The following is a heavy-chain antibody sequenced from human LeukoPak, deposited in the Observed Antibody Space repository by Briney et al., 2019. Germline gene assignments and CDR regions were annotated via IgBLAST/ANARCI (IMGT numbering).Heavy chain of an antibody. CDR2: INPNSGGT. D-gene: IGHD2-2*01. Sequence: ASVKVSCKASGYTFTGYYMHWVRQAPGQGLEWMGWINPNSGGTNYAQKFQGRVTMTRDTSISTAYMELSRLRSDDTAVYHCARDVAAMQYCSSTSCSTNYYYYGMDVWGQGTTVTVSS. V-gene: IGHV1-2*02. CDR3: ARDVAAMQYCSSTSCSTNYYYYGMDV. J-gene: IGHJ6*02. CDR1: GYTFTGYY.